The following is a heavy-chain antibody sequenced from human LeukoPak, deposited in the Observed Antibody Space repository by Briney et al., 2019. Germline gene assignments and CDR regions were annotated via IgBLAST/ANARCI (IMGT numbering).Heavy chain of an antibody. J-gene: IGHJ6*03. CDR3: ARLKYYDSTGYSPGYYMDV. D-gene: IGHD3-22*01. CDR1: GGSIINYY. V-gene: IGHV4-4*07. CDR2: IYVTGST. Sequence: PETLSLTCTVSGGSIINYYWSWIRQPAGTGLEWVGRIYVTGSTIYNPSLQSRLSMSVDTSKNQFSLRLTSVIAADTAVYYCARLKYYDSTGYSPGYYMDVWGKGITVTVSS.